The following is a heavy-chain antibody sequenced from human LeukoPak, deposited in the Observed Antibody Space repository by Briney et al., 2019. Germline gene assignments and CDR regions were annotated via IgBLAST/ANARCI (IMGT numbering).Heavy chain of an antibody. J-gene: IGHJ4*02. D-gene: IGHD2/OR15-2a*01. CDR2: LSYTGKT. CDR3: SQRYFEPFDH. CDR1: GVSVSTFH. Sequence: SETLSLTCNVSGVSVSTFHWNSIRQRPGKGLEWIGCLSYTGKTDYNPSLKSRVSISLGSSNNHFSLKLTSVTAADTAVYYCSQRYFEPFDHWGQGILVTVSS. V-gene: IGHV4-59*02.